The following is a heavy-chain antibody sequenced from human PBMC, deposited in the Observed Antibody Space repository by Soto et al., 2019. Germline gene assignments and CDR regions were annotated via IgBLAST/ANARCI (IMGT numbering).Heavy chain of an antibody. V-gene: IGHV3-23*01. CDR3: SKQDYGGNSDY. J-gene: IGHJ4*02. CDR2: ISGSGGST. CDR1: GFTFSSYA. D-gene: IGHD4-17*01. Sequence: EVQLLESGGGLVQPGGSLRLSCAASGFTFSSYAMSWVRQAPGKGLEWVSAISGSGGSTYYADSVKGRFTISRDNSKNTLYLQMNSLRAEDTAIDYCSKQDYGGNSDYWGQGTLVTVSS.